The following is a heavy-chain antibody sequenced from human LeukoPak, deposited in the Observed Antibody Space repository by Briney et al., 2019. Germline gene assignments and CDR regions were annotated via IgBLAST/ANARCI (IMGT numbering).Heavy chain of an antibody. V-gene: IGHV4-39*01. Sequence: ASETLSLTCTVSGVSISSSNSYWGWIRQPPGKGLEWIGSVYYTGNTYYNASLKSRVTIVIDTSKNQISLRLTSVTATDTAMYYCARQTGSGLFTLPGGQGTLVTVSS. CDR1: GVSISSSNSY. J-gene: IGHJ4*02. CDR3: ARQTGSGLFTLP. D-gene: IGHD3/OR15-3a*01. CDR2: VYYTGNT.